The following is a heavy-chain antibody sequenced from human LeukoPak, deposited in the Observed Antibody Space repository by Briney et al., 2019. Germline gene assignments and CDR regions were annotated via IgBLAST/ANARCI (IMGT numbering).Heavy chain of an antibody. CDR2: ISGSGVTT. CDR1: GFTFNNYG. D-gene: IGHD4-17*01. J-gene: IGHJ1*01. V-gene: IGHV3-23*01. Sequence: PGGSLRLSCAASGFTFNNYGMSWVRQAPGKGLEWVSSISGSGVTTYYADSVKGRFTISRDNSKNTLYLQMNSLRAEDTAVYYCAKEIYGDATGARFQHWGQGTLLIVSS. CDR3: AKEIYGDATGARFQH.